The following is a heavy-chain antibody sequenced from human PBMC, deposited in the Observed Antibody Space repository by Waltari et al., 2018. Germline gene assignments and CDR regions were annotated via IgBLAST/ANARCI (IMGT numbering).Heavy chain of an antibody. D-gene: IGHD3-3*01. J-gene: IGHJ4*01. CDR3: GSSPSQDTEWRSPIDY. Sequence: QPQLQESGPGLVKPSETLSLTCTVSGASISSSAYYWGWIRQPPGKGLEWIGNIYYNGGTYYNPSLNSRVTISVDTSKNQVSLRLNSVTAADTAVYYCGSSPSQDTEWRSPIDYWGQGALVTVSS. CDR1: GASISSSAYY. CDR2: IYYNGGT. V-gene: IGHV4-39*01.